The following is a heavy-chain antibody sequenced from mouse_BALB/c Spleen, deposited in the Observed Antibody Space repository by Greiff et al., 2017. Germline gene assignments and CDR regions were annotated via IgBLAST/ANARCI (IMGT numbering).Heavy chain of an antibody. CDR2: ISNGGGST. CDR3: ARHLRRGDAMDY. J-gene: IGHJ4*01. Sequence: DVKLQESGGGLVQPGGSLKLSCAASGFTFSSYTMSWVRQTPEKRLEWVAYISNGGGSTYYPDTVKGRFTISRDNAKNTLYLQMSSLKSEDTAMYYCARHLRRGDAMDYWGQGTSVTVSS. V-gene: IGHV5-12-2*01. CDR1: GFTFSSYT.